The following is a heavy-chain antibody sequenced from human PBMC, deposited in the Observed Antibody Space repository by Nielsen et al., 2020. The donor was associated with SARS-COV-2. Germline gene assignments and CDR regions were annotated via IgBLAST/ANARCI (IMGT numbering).Heavy chain of an antibody. Sequence: GSLRLSCTVSGGSISSSSYYWGWIRQPPGKGLEWIGSIYYSGSTYYNPSLKSRVTISVDTSKNQFSLKLSSVTAADTAVYYCARLPRVFYSMLHYFDYWGQGTLVTVSS. J-gene: IGHJ4*02. CDR2: IYYSGST. CDR1: GGSISSSSYY. D-gene: IGHD2-15*01. V-gene: IGHV4-39*01. CDR3: ARLPRVFYSMLHYFDY.